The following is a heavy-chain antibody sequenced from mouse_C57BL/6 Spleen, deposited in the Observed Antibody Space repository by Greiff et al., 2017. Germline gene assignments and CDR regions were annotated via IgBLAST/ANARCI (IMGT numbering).Heavy chain of an antibody. CDR3: ARDYYGSSPPTKYFDV. CDR2: INPSSGYT. Sequence: VQLQESGAELARPGASVKMSCKASGYTFTSYTMHWVKQRPGQGLEWIGYINPSSGYTKYNQKFKDKATLTADKSSSTAYMQLSSLTSEDSAVYYCARDYYGSSPPTKYFDVWGTGTTVTVSS. V-gene: IGHV1-4*01. CDR1: GYTFTSYT. J-gene: IGHJ1*03. D-gene: IGHD1-1*01.